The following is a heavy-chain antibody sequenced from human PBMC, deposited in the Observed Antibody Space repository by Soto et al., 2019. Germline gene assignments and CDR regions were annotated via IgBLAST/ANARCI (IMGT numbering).Heavy chain of an antibody. J-gene: IGHJ4*02. V-gene: IGHV3-66*02. CDR1: GFSVSTSH. CDR2: IYSGGAT. CDR3: VKDVVFWP. Sequence: GGSLRLSCAAAGFSVSTSHISWVRQAPGKGLEWVSVIYSGGATHYAVSVKGRLIISRDNSKNTLSLQMSSLRGDDTAMYYCVKDVVFWPWGQGTLVTVSS. D-gene: IGHD2-15*01.